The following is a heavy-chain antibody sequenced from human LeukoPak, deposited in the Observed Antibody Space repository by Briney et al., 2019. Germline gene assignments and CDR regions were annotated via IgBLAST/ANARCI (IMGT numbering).Heavy chain of an antibody. V-gene: IGHV1-18*01. CDR3: ARVPGKGHYDY. CDR1: GYILTNYG. Sequence: AASVKVSCKASGYILTNYGISWVRQAPGQGLEWMGWISAYNGNTNYAQKLQGRVTMTTDTSTSTAYMELRSLRSDDTAVYYCARVPGKGHYDYWGQGTLVTVSS. J-gene: IGHJ4*02. CDR2: ISAYNGNT.